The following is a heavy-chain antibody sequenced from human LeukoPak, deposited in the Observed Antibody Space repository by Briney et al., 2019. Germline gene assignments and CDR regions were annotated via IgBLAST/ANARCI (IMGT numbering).Heavy chain of an antibody. CDR2: INSDGSST. D-gene: IGHD3-22*01. V-gene: IGHV3-74*01. Sequence: PGGSLRLSCAASGFTFSRFPMHWVRQAPGKGLVWVSRINSDGSSTSYADSVKGRFTISRDNAKNTLYLQMNSLRAEDTAVYYCARVAYDSSGYYHHYFDYWGQGTLVTVSS. J-gene: IGHJ4*02. CDR3: ARVAYDSSGYYHHYFDY. CDR1: GFTFSRFP.